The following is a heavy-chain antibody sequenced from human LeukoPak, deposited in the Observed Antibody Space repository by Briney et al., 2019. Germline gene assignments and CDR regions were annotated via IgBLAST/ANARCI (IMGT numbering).Heavy chain of an antibody. V-gene: IGHV1-3*01. CDR1: GYTFTSYA. J-gene: IGHJ4*02. Sequence: ASVKVSCKASGYTFTSYAMHWVRQAPGPRLEWMGWINAGNGNTKYSQKFQGRVTITRDTSASTAYMELSSLRSEDTAVYYCARDAGWLVPDYWGQGTLVTVSS. CDR2: INAGNGNT. D-gene: IGHD6-19*01. CDR3: ARDAGWLVPDY.